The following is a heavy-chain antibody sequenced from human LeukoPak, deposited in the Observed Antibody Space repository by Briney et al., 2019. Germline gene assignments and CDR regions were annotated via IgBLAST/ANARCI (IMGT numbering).Heavy chain of an antibody. D-gene: IGHD4-17*01. V-gene: IGHV4-34*01. J-gene: IGHJ4*02. Sequence: SETLSLTCAVYGGSFSGYYWSWIRQPPGKGLEWIGEINHSGSTNYNPSFKSRVTISVDTSKNQFSLKLSSVTAADTAVYYCARAQATVTRGPFDYWGQGTLVTVSS. CDR1: GGSFSGYY. CDR2: INHSGST. CDR3: ARAQATVTRGPFDY.